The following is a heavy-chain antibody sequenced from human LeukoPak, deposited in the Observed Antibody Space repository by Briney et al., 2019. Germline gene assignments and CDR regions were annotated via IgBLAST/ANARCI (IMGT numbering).Heavy chain of an antibody. D-gene: IGHD2-2*01. CDR1: AGSISTYY. Sequence: PSETLSLTCTVSAGSISTYYWSWIRQPPGKGLEWIGYIYYSGSTNYNPSLKSRVTISVDTSKNQFSLKLSSVTAADTAVYYCARDPALGYCSSTSCSNYYYYGMDVWGQGTTVTVSS. CDR3: ARDPALGYCSSTSCSNYYYYGMDV. CDR2: IYYSGST. J-gene: IGHJ6*02. V-gene: IGHV4-59*01.